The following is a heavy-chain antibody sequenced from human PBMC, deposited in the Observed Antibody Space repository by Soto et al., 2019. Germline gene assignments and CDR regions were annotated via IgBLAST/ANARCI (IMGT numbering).Heavy chain of an antibody. D-gene: IGHD6-13*01. CDR2: ISYDGSNK. Sequence: QVQLVESGGGVVQPGRSLRLSCAASGFTFSSYGRHWVRQAPGKGLEWVAVISYDGSNKYYADSVKGRFTISRDNSKNTLYLQMNSLRAEDTAVYYCAKAGLEGGSSWLHYWGQGTLVTVSS. J-gene: IGHJ4*02. V-gene: IGHV3-30*18. CDR1: GFTFSSYG. CDR3: AKAGLEGGSSWLHY.